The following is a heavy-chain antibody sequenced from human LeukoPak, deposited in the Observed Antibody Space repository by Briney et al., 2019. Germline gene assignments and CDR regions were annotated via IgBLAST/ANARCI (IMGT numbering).Heavy chain of an antibody. V-gene: IGHV4-59*01. CDR2: IYYSGST. CDR3: ARVTGYRIEDYFDY. J-gene: IGHJ4*02. CDR1: GGSISSYY. D-gene: IGHD6-13*01. Sequence: KPSETLSLTCTVSGGSISSYYWSWIRQPPGKGLEWIGYIYYSGSTNYNPSLKSRVTISVETSKNEFSLKLRSATAADTAVYYCARVTGYRIEDYFDYWGQGTLVTVSS.